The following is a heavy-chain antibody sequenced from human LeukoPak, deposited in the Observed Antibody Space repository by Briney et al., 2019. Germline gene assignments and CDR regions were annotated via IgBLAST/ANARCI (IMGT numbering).Heavy chain of an antibody. Sequence: SETLSLTCTVSGGSISSYYWSWIRQPPGKGLEWIGYIYYSGSTSYNPSLKSRVTISVDTSKNQFSLKLSSVTAADTAVYYCARDTGYSYGYSYYYYYGMDVWGQGTTVTVSS. J-gene: IGHJ6*02. CDR3: ARDTGYSYGYSYYYYYGMDV. CDR2: IYYSGST. V-gene: IGHV4-59*01. CDR1: GGSISSYY. D-gene: IGHD5-18*01.